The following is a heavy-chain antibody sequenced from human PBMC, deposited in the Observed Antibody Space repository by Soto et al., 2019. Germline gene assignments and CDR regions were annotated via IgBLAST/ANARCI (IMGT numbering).Heavy chain of an antibody. J-gene: IGHJ4*02. CDR2: ISSSSSTI. V-gene: IGHV3-48*02. CDR1: GFTFSSYN. CDR3: ASRYYYDSSGYYYPYYY. D-gene: IGHD3-22*01. Sequence: VGSLRLSCAASGFTFSSYNMNWVRQAPGKGLEWVSSISSSSSTIYYADSVKGRFTISRDNAKNSLYLQMNSLRDEDTAVYYCASRYYYDSSGYYYPYYYWGQGTLVTVSS.